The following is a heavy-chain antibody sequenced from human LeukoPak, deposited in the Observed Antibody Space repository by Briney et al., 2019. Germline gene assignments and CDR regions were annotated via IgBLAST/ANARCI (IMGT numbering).Heavy chain of an antibody. Sequence: AGGSLRLSCAASGFTFSSYNMKWVRQAPGKGLEWVSHISTSSSTIYYADSVKGRFTISRDNATNSLYLQMNSLRADDTAVYYCARDSGRGGSCDYWGQGTLVTVSS. D-gene: IGHD2-15*01. CDR1: GFTFSSYN. J-gene: IGHJ4*01. CDR3: ARDSGRGGSCDY. V-gene: IGHV3-48*04. CDR2: ISTSSSTI.